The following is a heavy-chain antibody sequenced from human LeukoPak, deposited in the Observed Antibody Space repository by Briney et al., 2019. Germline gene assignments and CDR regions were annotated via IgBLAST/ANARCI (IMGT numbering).Heavy chain of an antibody. CDR1: GFTFSSYA. J-gene: IGHJ4*02. V-gene: IGHV3-23*01. Sequence: GGSLRLSCAVSGFTFSSYAMSWVRQAPGKGLEWVSAISGSGAITSYSDSVKGRFTISRDNSKNTLYLQMNSLRAEDTALYYCAKSYPLVVTPAESPFDYWGQGTLVTVSS. D-gene: IGHD2-2*01. CDR2: ISGSGAIT. CDR3: AKSYPLVVTPAESPFDY.